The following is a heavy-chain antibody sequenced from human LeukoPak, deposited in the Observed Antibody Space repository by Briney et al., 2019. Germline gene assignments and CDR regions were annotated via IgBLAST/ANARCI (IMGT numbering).Heavy chain of an antibody. J-gene: IGHJ4*02. V-gene: IGHV3-21*01. Sequence: GGSLRLSCAASGFTFSSYSMNWVRQAAGKGLEWVSSISSSSSYIYYADSVKGRFTISRDNAKNSLYLQMNSLRAEDTAVYYCAKEGHGSGSYDYWGQGTLVTVSS. D-gene: IGHD3-10*01. CDR2: ISSSSSYI. CDR1: GFTFSSYS. CDR3: AKEGHGSGSYDY.